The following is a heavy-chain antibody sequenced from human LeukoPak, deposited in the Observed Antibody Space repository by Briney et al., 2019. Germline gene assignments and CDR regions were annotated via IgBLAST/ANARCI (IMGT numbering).Heavy chain of an antibody. CDR1: GFTFSSYE. Sequence: PGGSLRLSCVASGFTFSSYEMNWVRQAPGKGLEWVSYISSSGSTIYYADSVKGRFTISRDNAKNSLYLQMNSLRVEDTAVYYCARAPGSYGVRWGQGTLVTVSS. J-gene: IGHJ4*02. D-gene: IGHD4-17*01. V-gene: IGHV3-48*03. CDR2: ISSSGSTI. CDR3: ARAPGSYGVR.